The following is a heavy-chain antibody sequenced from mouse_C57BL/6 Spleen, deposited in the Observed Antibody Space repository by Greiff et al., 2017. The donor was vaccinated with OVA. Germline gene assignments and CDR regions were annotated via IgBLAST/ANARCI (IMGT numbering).Heavy chain of an antibody. D-gene: IGHD3-1*01. CDR1: GYSFTDYN. CDR3: ARDIRVEDWYFDV. CDR2: INPNYGTT. Sequence: EVQLQQSGPELVKPGASVKISCTASGYSFTDYNMNWVKQSNGKSLEWIGVINPNYGTTSYNQKFTGKATLTVAQSSSTAYMQSNSLTAEDAAVYYGARDIRVEDWYFDVWGTGTTVTVSS. V-gene: IGHV1-39*01. J-gene: IGHJ1*03.